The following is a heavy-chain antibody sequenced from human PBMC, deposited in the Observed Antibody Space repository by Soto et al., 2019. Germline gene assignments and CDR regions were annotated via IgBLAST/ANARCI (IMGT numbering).Heavy chain of an antibody. V-gene: IGHV4-4*07. CDR1: GGSISSYY. D-gene: IGHD2-8*02. CDR2: IYTSGST. CDR3: ARGRGYWIPIDAFDI. J-gene: IGHJ3*02. Sequence: SETLSHTCTVSGGSISSYYWSWIRQPAGQGLEWIGRIYTSGSTNYNPSLKRRVTMSVDTAKNQFSLKLSSVTAADTAVYYCARGRGYWIPIDAFDIWGQGTMVTVSS.